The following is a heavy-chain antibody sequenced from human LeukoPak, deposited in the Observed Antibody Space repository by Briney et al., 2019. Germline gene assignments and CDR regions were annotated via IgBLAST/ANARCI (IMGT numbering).Heavy chain of an antibody. D-gene: IGHD6-19*01. CDR3: ARVATIAVAGTVPDYFNY. CDR1: GYTFTDYY. Sequence: ASVKVSCKASGYTFTDYYMHWVRQAPGQGLGWMGWINPNSGGTTYAQKFQGRVTVTRDTSISTAYMELSRLRSDDTAVYYCARVATIAVAGTVPDYFNYWGQGTPVTVSS. V-gene: IGHV1-2*02. J-gene: IGHJ4*02. CDR2: INPNSGGT.